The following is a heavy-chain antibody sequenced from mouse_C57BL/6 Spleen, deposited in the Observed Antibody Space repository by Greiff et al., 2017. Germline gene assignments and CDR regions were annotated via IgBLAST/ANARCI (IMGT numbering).Heavy chain of an antibody. D-gene: IGHD2-1*01. J-gene: IGHJ3*01. Sequence: VKLQESDAELVKPGASVKISCKVSGYTFTDHTIHWMKQRPEQGLEWIGYIYPRDGSTKYNEKFKGKATLNADKSSSTAYMQLNSLTSEDSAVYFCARQSPLGVYYGNYLGFAYWGQGTLVTVSA. CDR2: IYPRDGST. CDR1: GYTFTDHT. CDR3: ARQSPLGVYYGNYLGFAY. V-gene: IGHV1-78*01.